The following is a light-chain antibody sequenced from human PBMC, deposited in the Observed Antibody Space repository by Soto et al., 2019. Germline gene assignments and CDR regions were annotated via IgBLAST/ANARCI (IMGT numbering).Light chain of an antibody. CDR2: DGS. CDR1: QSVSSK. CDR3: QQYNNWPPWT. Sequence: EIVMTQSPDTLSVSPGERATLSCRASQSVSSKLAWYQQKPGQTPRLLIYDGSTRVTGIPARFSGSGSGTEFTLPISSLQSEDFAVYYCQQYNNWPPWTFGQGTTVEIK. V-gene: IGKV3-15*01. J-gene: IGKJ1*01.